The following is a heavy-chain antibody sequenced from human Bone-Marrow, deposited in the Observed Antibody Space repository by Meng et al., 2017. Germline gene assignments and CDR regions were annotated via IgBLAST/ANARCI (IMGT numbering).Heavy chain of an antibody. D-gene: IGHD4-17*01. CDR3: ARDGEAHGDYNYYGMDV. CDR1: GFSFSSYH. Sequence: GESLKISCEASGFSFSSYHMNWVRQAPGKGLEWVSSITSSSNSINNADSVKGRFTVSRDNAKNSLYLQMNSLRAEDTAVYYCARDGEAHGDYNYYGMDVWGQGTTVTVSS. V-gene: IGHV3-21*01. J-gene: IGHJ6*02. CDR2: ITSSSNSI.